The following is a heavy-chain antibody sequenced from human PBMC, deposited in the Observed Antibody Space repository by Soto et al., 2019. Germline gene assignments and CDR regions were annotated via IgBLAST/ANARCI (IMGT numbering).Heavy chain of an antibody. CDR3: SMVGRIAVAGGDDY. CDR2: IYYSGST. J-gene: IGHJ4*02. Sequence: QLQLQESGPGLVKPSETLSLTCTVSGGSISSSSYYWGWIRQPPGKGLEWIGSIYYSGSTYYNPSLKSRVTISVDTCKSQFSPELSSVTAADTAVYYCSMVGRIAVAGGDDYWGQGTLVTVSS. CDR1: GGSISSSSYY. V-gene: IGHV4-39*01. D-gene: IGHD6-19*01.